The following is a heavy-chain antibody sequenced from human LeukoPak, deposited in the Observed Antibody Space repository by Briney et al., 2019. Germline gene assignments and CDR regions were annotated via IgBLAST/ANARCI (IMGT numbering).Heavy chain of an antibody. Sequence: GGSLRLSCSASGFTFWGYAMRWVRQAPRKGVGGGGFIRSKAYGGTTEYAASVKGRFTISRDDSKSIAYLQMNSLKTEDTAVYYCTSAGSSWDRAFDYWGQGTLVTVSS. D-gene: IGHD6-13*01. V-gene: IGHV3-49*04. CDR1: GFTFWGYA. J-gene: IGHJ4*02. CDR3: TSAGSSWDRAFDY. CDR2: IRSKAYGGTT.